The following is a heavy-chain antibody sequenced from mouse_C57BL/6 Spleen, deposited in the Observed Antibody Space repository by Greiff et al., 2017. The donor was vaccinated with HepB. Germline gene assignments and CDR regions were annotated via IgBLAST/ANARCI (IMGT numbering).Heavy chain of an antibody. CDR3: ARSDYGSSPWFAY. CDR2: IYPGSGNT. J-gene: IGHJ3*01. CDR1: GYTFTDYY. D-gene: IGHD1-1*01. Sequence: VQLQQSGAELVRPGASVKLSCKASGYTFTDYYINWVKQRPGQGLEWIARIYPGSGNTYYNEKFKGKATLTAEKSSSTAYMQLSSLTSEDSAVYFCARSDYGSSPWFAYWGQGTLVTVSA. V-gene: IGHV1-76*01.